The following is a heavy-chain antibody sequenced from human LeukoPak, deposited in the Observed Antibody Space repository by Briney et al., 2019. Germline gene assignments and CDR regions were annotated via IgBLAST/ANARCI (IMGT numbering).Heavy chain of an antibody. V-gene: IGHV3-23*01. D-gene: IGHD3-9*01. CDR1: GFTFSSYV. J-gene: IGHJ4*02. Sequence: GGSLRLSCAASGFTFSSYVMSWVRQAPGKGLEWVSTISASGASTYYVDSVKGRFTISRDNSKNTLYLQMNSLRAEDTAVYYCAKVPHYNILTGYYDYYFDYWGQGTLVTVSS. CDR2: ISASGAST. CDR3: AKVPHYNILTGYYDYYFDY.